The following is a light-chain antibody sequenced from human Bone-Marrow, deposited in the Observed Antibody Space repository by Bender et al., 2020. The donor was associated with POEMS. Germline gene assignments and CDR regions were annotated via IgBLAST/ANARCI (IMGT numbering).Light chain of an antibody. V-gene: IGLV2-8*01. CDR1: SSDVGGYNY. J-gene: IGLJ2*01. Sequence: HSALTQPASVSGSPGQSITISCTGSSSDVGGYNYISWYQQHPGSAPKLLIYEVTKRPSGVPDRFSGSKSDTTASLTVSGLRTDDEAVYYCSSFAGNNNWLFGEGTKLTVL. CDR2: EVT. CDR3: SSFAGNNNWL.